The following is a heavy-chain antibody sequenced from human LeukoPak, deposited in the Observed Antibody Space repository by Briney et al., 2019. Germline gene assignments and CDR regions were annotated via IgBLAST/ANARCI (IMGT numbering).Heavy chain of an antibody. V-gene: IGHV4-34*01. D-gene: IGHD3-10*01. J-gene: IGHJ3*02. CDR3: AKSNGYGLVDI. CDR1: GGSFSGFY. CDR2: INHSGGT. Sequence: SETLSLTCAVSGGSFSGFYWSWIRHPPGKGLEWIGEINHSGGTNYNPSLKSRVTVSVDTSKNQFSLRLASLTAADTAVYYCAKSNGYGLVDIWGQGTMVTVSS.